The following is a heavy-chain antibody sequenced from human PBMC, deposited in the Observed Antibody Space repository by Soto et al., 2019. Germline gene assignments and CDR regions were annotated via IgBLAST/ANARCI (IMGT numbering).Heavy chain of an antibody. CDR1: RGTIHRADNF. J-gene: IGHJ4*02. CDR2: IFYTGRT. CDR3: ARVKATLYRNYYFDY. V-gene: IGHV4-30-4*01. Sequence: SETLSLTCSVSRGTIHRADNFCGWIRQPPGNGLEWIGSIFYTGRTYYGPSLRSRASMSMDSSKKLFSLRLRSLTDAYTAVYFCARVKATLYRNYYFDYWGQGTPVTVS. D-gene: IGHD5-12*01.